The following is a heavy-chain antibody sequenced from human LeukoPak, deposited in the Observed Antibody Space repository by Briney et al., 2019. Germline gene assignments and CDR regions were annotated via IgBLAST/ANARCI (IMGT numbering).Heavy chain of an antibody. D-gene: IGHD3-3*01. CDR3: AKGTRITIFGVVPDYAFDI. CDR1: GFTFSSYG. CDR2: IRYDGSNK. J-gene: IGHJ3*02. Sequence: PGGSLRLSCAASGFTFSSYGMHWVRQAPGKGLEWVAFIRYDGSNKYYADSVKGRFTISRDNSKNTLYLQMNSLRAGDTAVYYCAKGTRITIFGVVPDYAFDIWGQGTMVTVSS. V-gene: IGHV3-30*02.